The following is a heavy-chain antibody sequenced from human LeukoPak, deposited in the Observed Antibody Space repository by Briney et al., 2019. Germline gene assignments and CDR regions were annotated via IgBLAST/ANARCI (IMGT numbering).Heavy chain of an antibody. Sequence: LVKVSCKASGGTFSSYAISWVRQAPGQGLEWMGGIIPIFGTANYAQEFQGRVMITTDESTSTAYMELSSLRSEDTAVYYCARGTRRGTYYYYMDVWGKGTTVTVSS. CDR1: GGTFSSYA. CDR3: ARGTRRGTYYYYMDV. CDR2: IIPIFGTA. V-gene: IGHV1-69*05. D-gene: IGHD1-1*01. J-gene: IGHJ6*03.